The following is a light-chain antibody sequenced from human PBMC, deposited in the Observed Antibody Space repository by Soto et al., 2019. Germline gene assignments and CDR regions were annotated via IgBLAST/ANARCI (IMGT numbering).Light chain of an antibody. CDR3: SSYTTSTTRV. CDR2: DVT. J-gene: IGLJ3*02. V-gene: IGLV2-14*01. CDR1: SSDIGVYDF. Sequence: QSALTQPASESGSPGQSITISCTGTSSDIGVYDFVSWYQQHPGRAPKLLIYDVTNRPSGISDRFSGSKSGNTASLTISGLQPEDEADYYCSSYTTSTTRVFGGGTELTVL.